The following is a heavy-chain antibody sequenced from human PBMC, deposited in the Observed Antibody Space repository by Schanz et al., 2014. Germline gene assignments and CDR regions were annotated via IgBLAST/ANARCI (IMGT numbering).Heavy chain of an antibody. CDR3: AMGGYQLHH. V-gene: IGHV3-64*04. CDR1: AFIFRSYS. J-gene: IGHJ4*02. D-gene: IGHD1-7*01. Sequence: VQLVESGGGLVQPRGSLRLSCAASAFIFRSYSMHWVRQAPGKGLEYVSVISSNGGSTDFADSVKGRFTISRDNAENTLYLQMNSLRVEDTAVYYCAMGGYQLHHWGQGTLVTVSS. CDR2: ISSNGGST.